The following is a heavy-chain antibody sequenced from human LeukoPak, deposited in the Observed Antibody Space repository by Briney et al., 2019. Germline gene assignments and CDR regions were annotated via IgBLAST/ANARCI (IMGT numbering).Heavy chain of an antibody. CDR2: IYYSGST. CDR3: ARYTEPVDWEDYFDY. D-gene: IGHD5-12*01. V-gene: IGHV4-59*01. J-gene: IGHJ4*02. Sequence: SETLSLTCTVSGGSISSYYCSWIRQPPGKGLQWIGYIYYSGSTNYNPSLKSRVNISVDTSKNQFSLKLSSVTAGDTAVYYCARYTEPVDWEDYFDYWGRGIVLTVSA. CDR1: GGSISSYY.